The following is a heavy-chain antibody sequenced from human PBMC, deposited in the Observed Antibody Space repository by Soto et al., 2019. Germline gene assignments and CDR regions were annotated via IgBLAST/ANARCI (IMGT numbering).Heavy chain of an antibody. J-gene: IGHJ5*02. Sequence: QVQLVQSGAEVKKPGSSVKVSCKASGGTFSSYAISWVRQAPGQGLEWMGGIIPIFGTANYAQKFQGRVTITADESTSTAYRERSSVRSQYTAEYYWARDVDCSHGGSYYVWFDPWGQGTLVTVSS. D-gene: IGHD1-26*01. CDR1: GGTFSSYA. CDR2: IIPIFGTA. V-gene: IGHV1-69*12. CDR3: ARDVDCSHGGSYYVWFDP.